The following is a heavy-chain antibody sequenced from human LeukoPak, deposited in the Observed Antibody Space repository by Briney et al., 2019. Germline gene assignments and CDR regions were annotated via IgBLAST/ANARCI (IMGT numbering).Heavy chain of an antibody. CDR3: AKLGGYSGSYGGFDY. Sequence: TGGSLRLSCAASGFTFSSFAMSWVRQAPGKGLEWVSTISGSVGSSYYADSVKGRFTISRDNSKNTLYLQMNSLRAEDTAVYYCAKLGGYSGSYGGFDYWGQGTLVTVSS. CDR1: GFTFSSFA. CDR2: ISGSVGSS. J-gene: IGHJ4*02. V-gene: IGHV3-23*01. D-gene: IGHD1-26*01.